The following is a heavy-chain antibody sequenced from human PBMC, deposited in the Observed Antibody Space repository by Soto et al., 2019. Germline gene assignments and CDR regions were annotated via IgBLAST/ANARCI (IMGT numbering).Heavy chain of an antibody. CDR1: GGSVSSGSYY. CDR3: DRGRVRYRYVYDAFDI. J-gene: IGHJ3*02. CDR2: IYYSGST. V-gene: IGHV4-61*01. D-gene: IGHD5-18*01. Sequence: SETLSLTCTVSGGSVSSGSYYWSWIRQPPGKGLEWIGYIYYSGSTNYNPSLKSRVTISVDTSKNQFSLKLSSVTAAETAVYYCDRGRVRYRYVYDAFDIWGQGTMVTVSS.